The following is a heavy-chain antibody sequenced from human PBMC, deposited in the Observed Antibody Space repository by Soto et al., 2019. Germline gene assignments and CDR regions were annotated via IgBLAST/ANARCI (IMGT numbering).Heavy chain of an antibody. CDR2: IYYSGST. V-gene: IGHV4-31*03. CDR1: GGSISSGGYY. D-gene: IGHD4-17*01. J-gene: IGHJ4*02. CDR3: ARGLPLTVIPTFDY. Sequence: SETLSLTCTVYGGSISSGGYYWSWIRQHPGKGLEWIGYIYYSGSTYYNPSLKSRVTISVDTSKNQFSLKLSSVTAADTAVYYCARGLPLTVIPTFDYWGQGTLVTVSS.